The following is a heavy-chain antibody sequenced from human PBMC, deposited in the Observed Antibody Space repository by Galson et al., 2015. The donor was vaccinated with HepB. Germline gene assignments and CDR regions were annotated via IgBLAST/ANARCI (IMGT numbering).Heavy chain of an antibody. Sequence: SLRLSCAASGFMFSSYWMTWVRQAPGKGLEWVSGISGSGGTKYYADSVKGRFTISRDNSKNTLYLQMNSLRVEDTAVYYCAKIPLRFLEWYPVLVDYWGQGTLVTVSS. CDR2: ISGSGGTK. D-gene: IGHD3-3*01. V-gene: IGHV3-23*01. CDR3: AKIPLRFLEWYPVLVDY. J-gene: IGHJ4*02. CDR1: GFMFSSYW.